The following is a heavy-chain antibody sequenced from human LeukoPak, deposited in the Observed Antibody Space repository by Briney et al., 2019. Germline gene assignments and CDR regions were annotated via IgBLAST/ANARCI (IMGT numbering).Heavy chain of an antibody. J-gene: IGHJ4*02. CDR2: ISSDGSNK. CDR1: GFTFSSYG. V-gene: IGHV3-30*03. D-gene: IGHD3-16*01. CDR3: ARDSPAYYDYVWGSYRGGGYFDY. Sequence: GGSLRLSCAASGFTFSSYGMHWVRQAPGKGLEWVAVISSDGSNKYYADSVKGRFTISRDNSKNSLYLQMNSLRAEDTAVYYCARDSPAYYDYVWGSYRGGGYFDYWGQGTLVTVSS.